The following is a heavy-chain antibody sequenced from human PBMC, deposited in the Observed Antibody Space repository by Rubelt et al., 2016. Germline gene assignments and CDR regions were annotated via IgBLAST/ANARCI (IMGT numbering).Heavy chain of an antibody. D-gene: IGHD3-10*01. Sequence: GGSLRLSCVVSGITFSDHAVHWVRQAPGKGLEWVAVISYQGTGKYYADSVKGRFTVSRDNSRNTLFLEMNNLRLEDMGVYYCARDLIEWFGEFDFDYWGQGTLVTVSS. J-gene: IGHJ4*02. CDR1: GITFSDHA. CDR3: ARDLIEWFGEFDFDY. V-gene: IGHV3-30*03. CDR2: ISYQGTGK.